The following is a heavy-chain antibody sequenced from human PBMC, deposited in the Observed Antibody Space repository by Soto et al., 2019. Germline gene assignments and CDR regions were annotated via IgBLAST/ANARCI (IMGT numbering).Heavy chain of an antibody. CDR2: ISGSGGST. V-gene: IGHV3-23*01. CDR3: AKYRAYGAPLGRANRSWSCLLWRAEHFQH. D-gene: IGHD2-21*02. Sequence: GGSLRLSFAASGFTFSSYAMSWVRQAPGKGLEWVSAISGSGGSTYYADSVKGRFTISRDDSKNALYLQMNSLRAEDTAVYYSAKYRAYGAPLGRANRSWSCLLWRAEHFQHSVQG. J-gene: IGHJ1*01. CDR1: GFTFSSYA.